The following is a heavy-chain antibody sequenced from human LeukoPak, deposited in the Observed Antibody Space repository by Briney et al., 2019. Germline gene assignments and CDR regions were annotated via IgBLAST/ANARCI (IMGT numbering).Heavy chain of an antibody. CDR1: GFTFSSYG. J-gene: IGHJ1*01. CDR3: AKDPYSGSFEYFQH. Sequence: AGGSLRLSCAASGFTFSSYGMHWVRQAPGKGLEWVAVISHDESNKYYADSVKGRFTISRDNSKNTLYLQMNSLRAEDTAVYYCAKDPYSGSFEYFQHWGQGTLVTVSS. V-gene: IGHV3-30*18. D-gene: IGHD1-26*01. CDR2: ISHDESNK.